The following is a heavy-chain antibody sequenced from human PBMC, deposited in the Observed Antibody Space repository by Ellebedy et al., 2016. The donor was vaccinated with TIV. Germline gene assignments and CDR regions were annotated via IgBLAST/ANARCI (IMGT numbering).Heavy chain of an antibody. CDR1: GFTFSSHS. CDR3: TRESRRSRGAFDL. J-gene: IGHJ3*01. CDR2: MKGDGSST. Sequence: GESLKISCAASGFTFSSHSMHCVRQAPGKGLVWVSRMKGDGSSTSYADSVKGRFTISRDNAKNTLYLQMNSLRAEDTAMYYCTRESRRSRGAFDLWGQGTMVTVSS. V-gene: IGHV3-74*01. D-gene: IGHD6-6*01.